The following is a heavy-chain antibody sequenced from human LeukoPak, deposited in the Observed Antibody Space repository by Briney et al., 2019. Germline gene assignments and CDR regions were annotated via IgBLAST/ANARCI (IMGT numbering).Heavy chain of an antibody. V-gene: IGHV4-61*09. J-gene: IGHJ4*02. CDR1: GGSISSGNYH. CDR2: SYTGGST. Sequence: PSQTLSLTCTVSGGSISSGNYHWSWIRQPAGKGLEWIGHSYTGGSTNYNPAFKSRITISIDKSKNQFSLKLTSVPAADSAVYYCARGPLLGDDYDPPFRYWGQGTLVTVSS. CDR3: ARGPLLGDDYDPPFRY. D-gene: IGHD4/OR15-4a*01.